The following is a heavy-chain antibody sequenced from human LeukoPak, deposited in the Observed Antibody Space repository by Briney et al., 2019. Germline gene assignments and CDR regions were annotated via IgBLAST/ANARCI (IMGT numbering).Heavy chain of an antibody. D-gene: IGHD2-2*01. Sequence: PSEXLSLTCTVSGGSISSYYWSWIRQPPGKGMEGIGYIYYSGSTNYNPSLTSRGTISVEKTKNKFSLKLSSVTAADTAVYYCARGPAVGYNWFDPWGQGTLVTVSS. J-gene: IGHJ5*02. CDR2: IYYSGST. V-gene: IGHV4-59*01. CDR1: GGSISSYY. CDR3: ARGPAVGYNWFDP.